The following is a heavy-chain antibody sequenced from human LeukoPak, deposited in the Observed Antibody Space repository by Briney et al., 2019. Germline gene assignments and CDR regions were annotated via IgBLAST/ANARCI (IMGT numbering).Heavy chain of an antibody. D-gene: IGHD3-3*01. J-gene: IGHJ4*02. Sequence: SETLSLICTVSGDSSSNRNYYWGWIRQPPGKGLEWIGEINHSGSTNYNPSLKSRVTISVDTSKNQFSLKLSSVTAADTAVYYCARHSTFFGVVIIKGRVRGPFDYWGQGTLVTVSS. V-gene: IGHV4-39*01. CDR1: GDSSSNRNYY. CDR2: INHSGST. CDR3: ARHSTFFGVVIIKGRVRGPFDY.